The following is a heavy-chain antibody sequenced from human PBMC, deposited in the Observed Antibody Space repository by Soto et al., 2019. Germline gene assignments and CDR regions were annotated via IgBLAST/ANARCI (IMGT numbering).Heavy chain of an antibody. V-gene: IGHV3-9*01. CDR3: TKRRSARPGFDAFDL. CDR2: ISGDSGSS. Sequence: SLRLSCAASGFTFEAYSLHWVRQLPGKGLEWVAGISGDSGSSGYADSVRGRFTVSRDNAKNSLFPQMSSLSPEDTALYYCTKRRSARPGFDAFDLWGQGTMVTVSS. CDR1: GFTFEAYS. J-gene: IGHJ3*01.